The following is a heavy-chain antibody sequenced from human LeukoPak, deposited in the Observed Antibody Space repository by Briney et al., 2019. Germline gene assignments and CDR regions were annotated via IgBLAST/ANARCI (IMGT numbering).Heavy chain of an antibody. Sequence: ASVKVSCKASGYTFTGYYMHWVRQAPRQGLEWMGWINPNSGGTNYAQKFQGRVTMTRDTSISTAYMEPSRLRSDDTAVYYCARAGDILTGSPLWGQGTLVTVSS. V-gene: IGHV1-2*02. CDR3: ARAGDILTGSPL. J-gene: IGHJ4*02. D-gene: IGHD3-9*01. CDR1: GYTFTGYY. CDR2: INPNSGGT.